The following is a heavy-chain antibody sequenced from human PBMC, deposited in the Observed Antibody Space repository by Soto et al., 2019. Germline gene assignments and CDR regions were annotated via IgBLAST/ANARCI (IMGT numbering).Heavy chain of an antibody. J-gene: IGHJ3*02. V-gene: IGHV3-74*01. Sequence: PGGSLRLSCAASGFSLSVYWMHWVRQAPGKGLVWVSRIDTYGSATKYADSVEGRFSISKDNAENTLYLQMNNLRADDTAVYYCVRVLKSFGWDNDVFDIWGQGTMVTVSS. CDR1: GFSLSVYW. D-gene: IGHD6-19*01. CDR2: IDTYGSAT. CDR3: VRVLKSFGWDNDVFDI.